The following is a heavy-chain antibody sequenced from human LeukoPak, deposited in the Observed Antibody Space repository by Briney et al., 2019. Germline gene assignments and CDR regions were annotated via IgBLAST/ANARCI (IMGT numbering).Heavy chain of an antibody. J-gene: IGHJ4*02. CDR1: GYTFTGYY. CDR2: INPNSGGT. V-gene: IGHV1-2*04. Sequence: GASVKVSCKASGYTFTGYYMHWVRQAPGQGLEWMGWINPNSGGTNYAQKFQGWVTMTRDTSISTAYMELSRLRSDDTAVYYCARDRIAVAGTRWIYFDYWGQGTLVTVSS. D-gene: IGHD6-19*01. CDR3: ARDRIAVAGTRWIYFDY.